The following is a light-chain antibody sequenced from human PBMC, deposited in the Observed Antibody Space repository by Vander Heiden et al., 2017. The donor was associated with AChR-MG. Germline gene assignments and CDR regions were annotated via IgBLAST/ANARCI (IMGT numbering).Light chain of an antibody. J-gene: IGLJ2*01. V-gene: IGLV3-19*01. CDR3: NSRDSSGNVV. Sequence: SSELPQDPAVSVALGQTARITCQGDSLRSYYASWYQQKPGQAPVLVIYGKNNRPSGIPDRFSGSSSGNTASLTITGAQAEDEADYYCNSRDSSGNVVFGGGTKLTVL. CDR1: SLRSYY. CDR2: GKN.